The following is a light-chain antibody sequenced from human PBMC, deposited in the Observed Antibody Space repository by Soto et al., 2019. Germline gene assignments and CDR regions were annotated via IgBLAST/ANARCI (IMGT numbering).Light chain of an antibody. CDR1: QTISSW. CDR2: KAS. J-gene: IGKJ4*01. Sequence: DIQMTQSPSTLSGSVGDRVTITCRASQTISSWLAWYQQKPGKAPKLLIYKASTLKSGVPSRFSGSGSGTEFTLTISSLQPEDFATYYCQQADSFPTFGGGTKVEIK. V-gene: IGKV1-5*03. CDR3: QQADSFPT.